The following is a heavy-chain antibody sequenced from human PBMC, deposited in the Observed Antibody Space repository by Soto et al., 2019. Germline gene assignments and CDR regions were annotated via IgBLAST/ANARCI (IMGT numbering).Heavy chain of an antibody. CDR3: ARSPVVAVPRVRSHYYYYGMDV. D-gene: IGHD2-2*01. Sequence: QVQLMQSGAEVKKPGSSVKVSCKASGGTFGNYGINWVRQAPGQGPEWMGGIVPTVGTANYAQNFQGRVTITADESTXXXXXXXXXXRSEDTAVYYCARSPVVAVPRVRSHYYYYGMDVWGQGTTVTVSS. J-gene: IGHJ6*02. V-gene: IGHV1-69*01. CDR2: IVPTVGTA. CDR1: GGTFGNYG.